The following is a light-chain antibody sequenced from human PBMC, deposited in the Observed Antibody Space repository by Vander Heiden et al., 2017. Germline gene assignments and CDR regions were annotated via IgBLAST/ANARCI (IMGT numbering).Light chain of an antibody. CDR3: ETWDSNTRV. CDR1: SGHSSYI. J-gene: IGLJ3*02. CDR2: LEGSGSY. Sequence: PVLPQSSSASASLASSVKLTCTLSSGHSSYIIAWHQQQPGKAPRYLMKLEGSGSYNKGSGVPDRFSGSSSGADRYLTISNLQSEDEDDYYCETWDSNTRVFGGGTKLTVL. V-gene: IGLV4-60*03.